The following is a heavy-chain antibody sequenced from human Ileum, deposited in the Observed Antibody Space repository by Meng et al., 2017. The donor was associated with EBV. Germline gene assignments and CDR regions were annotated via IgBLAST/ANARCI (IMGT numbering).Heavy chain of an antibody. CDR1: GVSISGNY. CDR3: AKGGQWDPLDS. CDR2: FYGGTT. D-gene: IGHD1-26*01. J-gene: IGHJ4*02. Sequence: QVQLQESGPGLVKPSGTLSLTCDVSGVSISGNYWSWIRQSPVKGLEWIGFFYGGTTNYNPSLKSRVTIAAGPANNQISLRLSSVTSADTAVYYCAKGGQWDPLDSWGRGILVTVSS. V-gene: IGHV4-59*01.